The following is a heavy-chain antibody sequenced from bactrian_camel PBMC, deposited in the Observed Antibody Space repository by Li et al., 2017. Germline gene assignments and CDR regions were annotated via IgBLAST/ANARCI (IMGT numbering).Heavy chain of an antibody. J-gene: IGHJ4*01. CDR2: IDSDGIT. V-gene: IGHV3S53*01. D-gene: IGHD3*01. CDR3: ATGVYCAHELSPDEYDV. CDR1: GNILSNYC. Sequence: VQLVESGGGSVQPGGSLRLSCAASGNILSNYCMGWFRQGPGLEREGIGSIDSDGITTYADSLKARFTIPRDNAKSTLYLQMNDLKFEDAAMYYCATGVYCAHELSPDEYDVWGQGTQVTVSS.